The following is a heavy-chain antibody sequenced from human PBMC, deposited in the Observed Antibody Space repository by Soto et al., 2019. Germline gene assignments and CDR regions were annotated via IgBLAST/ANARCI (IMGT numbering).Heavy chain of an antibody. Sequence: EVQLVESGGGLVKPGGSLRLFCAASGFTLSRYRIHCVPQAPGKGLEWVSSISSSSSYIYYADSVKGRFTISRDNAKNSLYLQMNSLRAEDTAVYYCARDQPGYSYGYGLGYWGQGTLVTVSS. D-gene: IGHD5-18*01. CDR1: GFTLSRYR. CDR3: ARDQPGYSYGYGLGY. CDR2: ISSSSSYI. V-gene: IGHV3-21*01. J-gene: IGHJ4*02.